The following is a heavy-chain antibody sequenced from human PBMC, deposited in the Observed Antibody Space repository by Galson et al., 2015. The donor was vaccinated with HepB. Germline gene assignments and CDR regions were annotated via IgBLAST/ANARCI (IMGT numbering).Heavy chain of an antibody. D-gene: IGHD2-2*02. V-gene: IGHV3-33*01. CDR3: ARSYTRASELDY. Sequence: SLRLSCATSGFTFSSYGMHWVRQAPGKGLEWVAVIWYDGSEKYYADSVKGRFTISRDNSKNTLYLQMSSLRTEDTAVYYCARSYTRASELDYWGQGILVTVSS. CDR1: GFTFSSYG. CDR2: IWYDGSEK. J-gene: IGHJ4*02.